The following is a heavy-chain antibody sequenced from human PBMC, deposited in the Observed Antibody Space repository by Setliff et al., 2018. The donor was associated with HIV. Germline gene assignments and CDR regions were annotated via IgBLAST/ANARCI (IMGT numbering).Heavy chain of an antibody. Sequence: PSETLSLTCTVSGGSINTGSYYWGWIRQPPGKGLESIGTIYYSGNTYFSPSLKSRITISVDTSKNQFSLNLRSVTAADTAVYYCVREGVRRGLGSGSFRYRAYYFDQWGQGTLVTVSS. V-gene: IGHV4-39*07. CDR3: VREGVRRGLGSGSFRYRAYYFDQ. D-gene: IGHD3-10*01. CDR2: IYYSGNT. J-gene: IGHJ4*02. CDR1: GGSINTGSYY.